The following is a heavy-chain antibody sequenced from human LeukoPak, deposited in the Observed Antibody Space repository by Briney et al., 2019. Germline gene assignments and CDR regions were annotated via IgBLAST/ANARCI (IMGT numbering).Heavy chain of an antibody. CDR3: AKVGSGSYYNPFDY. CDR1: GYTFTGYY. J-gene: IGHJ4*02. Sequence: ASVKVSCKASGYTFTGYYMHWVRQAPGQGLEWMGIINPSGGSTGYAQKFQGRVTMTRDMSTSTVYMELSSLRSEDTAVYYCAKVGSGSYYNPFDYWGQGTLVTVSS. CDR2: INPSGGST. D-gene: IGHD3-10*01. V-gene: IGHV1-46*01.